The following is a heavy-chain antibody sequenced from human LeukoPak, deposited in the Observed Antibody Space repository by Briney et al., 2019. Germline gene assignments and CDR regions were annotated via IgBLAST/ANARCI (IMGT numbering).Heavy chain of an antibody. V-gene: IGHV3-7*01. D-gene: IGHD3-9*01. CDR1: GFTFSSYW. J-gene: IGHJ6*03. CDR2: IKQDESEK. CDR3: ARDASKILTETFYYYYCMDV. Sequence: GGSLRLSCAASGFTFSSYWMSWVRQAPGMGLEWVANIKQDESEKYYMDSVKGRFTISRDNAKNSLYLQMNSLRAEDTAVYYCARDASKILTETFYYYYCMDVWGKGTTVTISS.